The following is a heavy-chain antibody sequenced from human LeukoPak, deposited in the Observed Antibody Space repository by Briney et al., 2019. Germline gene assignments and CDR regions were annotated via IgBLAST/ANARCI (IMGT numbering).Heavy chain of an antibody. CDR2: IYDSGST. J-gene: IGHJ6*02. Sequence: SETLSLTCTVSGGSIRSSYYYWGWIRQPPGKGLEWIGSIYDSGSTYYNPSLKSRVTISVDTSKNQFSLKLSSVTAADTAVYYCARGHPGGGGYYYYYYGMDVWGQGTTVTVSS. CDR1: GGSIRSSYYY. CDR3: ARGHPGGGGYYYYYYGMDV. V-gene: IGHV4-39*07.